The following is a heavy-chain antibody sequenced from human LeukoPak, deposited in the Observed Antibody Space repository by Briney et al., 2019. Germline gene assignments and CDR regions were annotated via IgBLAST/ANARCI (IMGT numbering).Heavy chain of an antibody. CDR1: GGTFSSYA. J-gene: IGHJ5*02. Sequence: ASVTVSCTASGGTFSSYAISWVRQAPGQGLEWMGGIIPIFGTANYAQKFQGRVTITTDESTSTAYMELSSLRSEDTAVYYCARDISSSWYSWFDPWGQGTLVTVSS. D-gene: IGHD6-13*01. CDR3: ARDISSSWYSWFDP. CDR2: IIPIFGTA. V-gene: IGHV1-69*05.